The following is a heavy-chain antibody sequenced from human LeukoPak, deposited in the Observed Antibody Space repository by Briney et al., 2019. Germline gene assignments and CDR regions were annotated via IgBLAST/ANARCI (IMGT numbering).Heavy chain of an antibody. J-gene: IGHJ4*02. D-gene: IGHD6-19*01. CDR3: ARGYSSGLHFDY. Sequence: GGSLRLSCAASGFALSSYWMHWVRQVPGKGLVWVSRIKSDGSDTRYADSVKGRFTISRDNAKNTLYLQMNSLRAEDTAVYYCARGYSSGLHFDYWGQGTLVTVSS. CDR2: IKSDGSDT. V-gene: IGHV3-74*01. CDR1: GFALSSYW.